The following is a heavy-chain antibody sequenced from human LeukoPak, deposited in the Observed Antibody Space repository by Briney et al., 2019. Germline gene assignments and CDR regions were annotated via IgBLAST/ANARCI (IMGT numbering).Heavy chain of an antibody. CDR1: GFTFSDYY. Sequence: PGGSLRLSCAASGFTFSDYYMSWIRQAPGKGLEWVSYISSSGSTKYYADSVKGRFTISRDNAKNSLYLQMNSLRAEDTAVYYCARTYYDFWSGYPTNMDVWGKGTTVTVSS. CDR2: ISSSGSTK. V-gene: IGHV3-11*04. D-gene: IGHD3-3*01. CDR3: ARTYYDFWSGYPTNMDV. J-gene: IGHJ6*03.